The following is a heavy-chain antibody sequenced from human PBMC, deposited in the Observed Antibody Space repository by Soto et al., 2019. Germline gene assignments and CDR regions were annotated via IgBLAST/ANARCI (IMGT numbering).Heavy chain of an antibody. J-gene: IGHJ3*02. CDR3: ARDPGGYPLGIFNI. CDR1: GFTCSYYA. D-gene: IGHD2-8*02. CDR2: ISDNGNTK. Sequence: GGSLRLSCAASGFTCSYYAMHWVRQAPGKGLEWMAVISDNGNTKYLADSVKGRFTISRDTSKNTLYLQMSSLRVEDTAVYYCARDPGGYPLGIFNIWGQGTRVTVSS. V-gene: IGHV3-30-3*01.